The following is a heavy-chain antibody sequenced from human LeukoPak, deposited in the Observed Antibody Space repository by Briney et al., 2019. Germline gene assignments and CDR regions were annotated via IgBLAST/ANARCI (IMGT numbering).Heavy chain of an antibody. Sequence: SETLSLTCAVYGGSFSGYYWSWLRQPPGKGLEWIGEINHSGSTNYNPSLKSRVTISVDTSKNQFSLKLSSVTAADTAVYYCARGGYCSSTSCYDNWFDPWGQGTLVTVSS. CDR3: ARGGYCSSTSCYDNWFDP. CDR1: GGSFSGYY. V-gene: IGHV4-34*01. D-gene: IGHD2-2*01. CDR2: INHSGST. J-gene: IGHJ5*02.